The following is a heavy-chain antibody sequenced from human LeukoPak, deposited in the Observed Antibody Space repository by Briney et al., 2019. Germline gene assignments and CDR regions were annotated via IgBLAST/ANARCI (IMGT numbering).Heavy chain of an antibody. V-gene: IGHV1-2*02. CDR1: GYTFTGYY. J-gene: IGHJ4*02. D-gene: IGHD3-10*01. CDR2: INPNSGGT. CDR3: ARARAPYYYYGSGRGPFDY. Sequence: ASVKVSCKASGYTFTGYYMHWVRQAPGQGLEWMGWINPNSGGTNYAQKFQGRVTMTRDTSISTVYMELSRLRSDDTAVYYCARARAPYYYYGSGRGPFDYWGQGTLVTVSS.